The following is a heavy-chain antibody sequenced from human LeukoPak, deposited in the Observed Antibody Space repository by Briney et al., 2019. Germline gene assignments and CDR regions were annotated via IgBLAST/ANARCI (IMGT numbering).Heavy chain of an antibody. D-gene: IGHD6-13*01. Sequence: SETLSLTCTVSGGSISSYYWSWIRQPPGKGLEWIGYIYYSGSTNYNPSLKSRVTISVDTSKNQFSLKLSSVTAADTAVYYCARGPAAGSAENLFDPWGQGTLVTVSS. CDR3: ARGPAAGSAENLFDP. V-gene: IGHV4-59*01. CDR2: IYYSGST. CDR1: GGSISSYY. J-gene: IGHJ5*02.